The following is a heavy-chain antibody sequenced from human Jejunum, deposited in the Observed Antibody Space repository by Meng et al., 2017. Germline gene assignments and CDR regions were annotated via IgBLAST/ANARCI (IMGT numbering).Heavy chain of an antibody. CDR3: ARRTGSSYSYAIDV. V-gene: IGHV3-11*01. Sequence: GGSLRLSCAASGISFNDYHMTWIRQAPGKGLEWVSHISGSSDSIQYADSVKGRFTISRDNAKKSVYLQMSSLRAEDTAVYYCARRTGSSYSYAIDVWGQGTTVTVSS. D-gene: IGHD1-1*01. CDR2: ISGSSDSI. J-gene: IGHJ6*02. CDR1: GISFNDYH.